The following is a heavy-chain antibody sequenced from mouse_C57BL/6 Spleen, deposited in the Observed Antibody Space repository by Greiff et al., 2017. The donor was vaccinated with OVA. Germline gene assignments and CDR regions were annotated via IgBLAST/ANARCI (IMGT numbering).Heavy chain of an antibody. CDR3: ARSRTGAY. CDR1: GYSFTSYY. V-gene: IGHV1-66*01. CDR2: IYPGSGNT. D-gene: IGHD4-1*01. Sequence: VQLQESGPELVKPGASVKISCKASGYSFTSYYIHWVKQRPGQGLEWIGCIYPGSGNTKYNEKFKGKATLTADTSSSTAYMQLSSLTSEDSAVYYCARSRTGAYWGQGTLVTVSA. J-gene: IGHJ3*01.